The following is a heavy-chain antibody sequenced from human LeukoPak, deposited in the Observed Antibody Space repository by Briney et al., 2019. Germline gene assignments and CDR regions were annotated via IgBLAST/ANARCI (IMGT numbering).Heavy chain of an antibody. CDR3: ARRQWGAVGFDY. V-gene: IGHV4-4*02. J-gene: IGHJ4*02. Sequence: SETLSLTCTVSGDSVSSTHWWSWVRQPPGKGLEWIGEIYRSGGTNDNPSLKSRVTVSVDQSKNQFSLKLTSVTAADTAVYYCARRQWGAVGFDYWGQGTLVTVSS. D-gene: IGHD6-19*01. CDR1: GDSVSSTHW. CDR2: IYRSGGT.